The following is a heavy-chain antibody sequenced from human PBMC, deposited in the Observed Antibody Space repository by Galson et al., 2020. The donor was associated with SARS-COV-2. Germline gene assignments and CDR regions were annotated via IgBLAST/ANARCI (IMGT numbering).Heavy chain of an antibody. CDR2: ISSSSSYI. V-gene: IGHV3-21*01. J-gene: IGHJ6*03. Sequence: KIGESLKISCAASGFTFSSYSMNWVRQAPGKGLEWVSSISSSSSYIYYADSVKGRFTISRDNAKNSLYLQMNSLRAEDTAVYYCARGVIAAAHRDYYYYYMDVWGKGTTVTVSS. D-gene: IGHD6-13*01. CDR3: ARGVIAAAHRDYYYYYMDV. CDR1: GFTFSSYS.